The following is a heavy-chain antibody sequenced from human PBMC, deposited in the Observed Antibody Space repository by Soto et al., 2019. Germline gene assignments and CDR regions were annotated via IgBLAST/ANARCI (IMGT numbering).Heavy chain of an antibody. CDR1: GFTFGGYA. CDR2: ISGSGGST. CDR3: AKRGYCSTTTCPHANFDS. D-gene: IGHD2-2*01. Sequence: EVQLLQSGGDLVQPGGSLRLSCAASGFTFGGYAMTWVRQAPGKGLDWVPTISGSGGSTYYEDSVKGRFTISRDNSRNTLYLQMDSLRAEDTALYYCAKRGYCSTTTCPHANFDSWGQGALVTVSS. J-gene: IGHJ4*02. V-gene: IGHV3-23*01.